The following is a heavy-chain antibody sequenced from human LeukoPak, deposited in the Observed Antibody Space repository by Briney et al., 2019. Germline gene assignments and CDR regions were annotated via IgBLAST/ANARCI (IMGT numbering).Heavy chain of an antibody. D-gene: IGHD3-22*01. CDR3: ASQRNDYYDSSGHDY. Sequence: SETLSLTCTVSGDSTSNINYYWGWIRQPPGKGLEWIGSIYYSGSTYYNPSLKSRVTISVDTSKNQFSLKLSSVTAADTAVYYCASQRNDYYDSSGHDYWGQGTLVTVSS. J-gene: IGHJ4*02. V-gene: IGHV4-39*01. CDR1: GDSTSNINYY. CDR2: IYYSGST.